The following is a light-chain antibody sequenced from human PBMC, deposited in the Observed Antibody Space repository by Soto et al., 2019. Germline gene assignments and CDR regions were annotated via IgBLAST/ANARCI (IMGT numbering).Light chain of an antibody. V-gene: IGKV3-15*01. Sequence: EIVMTQSPATLSVSPGERATLSCRASQSVSSNLAWYQQKPGQAPRLLIYGASTRATGIPARFGGSGSGTKFILTISSLQSEDFAVYYCQQYHKWPLTFGGGTKVEI. CDR2: GAS. CDR3: QQYHKWPLT. CDR1: QSVSSN. J-gene: IGKJ4*01.